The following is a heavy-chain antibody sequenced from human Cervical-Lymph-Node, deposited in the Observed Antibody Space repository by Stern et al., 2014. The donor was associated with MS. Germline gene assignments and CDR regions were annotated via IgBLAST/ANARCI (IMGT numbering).Heavy chain of an antibody. Sequence: QVQLQQWGEELLRPSETLSLTCAVHGASFSDNYWSWIRHTPGKGLEWVGEINSIGVTHSTPSIMMRATLSVDPSSHQFSLKLSSLTAADTAMYYCARERKVERSARLLVSFDVWGQGTLVTVSS. CDR3: ARERKVERSARLLVSFDV. D-gene: IGHD1-1*01. V-gene: IGHV4-34*01. CDR2: INSIGVT. CDR1: GASFSDNY. J-gene: IGHJ3*01.